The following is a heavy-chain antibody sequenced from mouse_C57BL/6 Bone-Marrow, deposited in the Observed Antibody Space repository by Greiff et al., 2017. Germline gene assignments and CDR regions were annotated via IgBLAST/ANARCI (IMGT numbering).Heavy chain of an antibody. Sequence: EVKLVESGAELVRPGASVKLSCTASGFNINDDYMHWVKQRPEQGLEWIGWIDPENGDNEYASKFQGKATLTAATSYNTAYLQLSSQTSEDTAVYYYTAIPKVVATNFDVWGTGTTVTVSS. CDR2: IDPENGDN. CDR3: TAIPKVVATNFDV. J-gene: IGHJ1*03. CDR1: GFNINDDY. V-gene: IGHV14-4*01. D-gene: IGHD1-1*01.